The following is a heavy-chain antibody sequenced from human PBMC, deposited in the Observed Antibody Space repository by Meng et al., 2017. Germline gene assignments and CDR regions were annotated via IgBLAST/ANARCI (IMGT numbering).Heavy chain of an antibody. Sequence: VQLGKSGDELKKPGSSVRVSCKASGGTFSSYAISWVRQAPGQGLEWMGGIIPIFGTANYAQKFQGRVTITADKSTSTAYMELSSLRSEDTAVYYCARVISYYFDYWGQGTLVTVSS. CDR1: GGTFSSYA. CDR2: IIPIFGTA. CDR3: ARVISYYFDY. V-gene: IGHV1-69*06. J-gene: IGHJ4*02.